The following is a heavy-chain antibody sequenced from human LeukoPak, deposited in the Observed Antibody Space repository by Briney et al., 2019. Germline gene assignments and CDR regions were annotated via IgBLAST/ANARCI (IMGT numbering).Heavy chain of an antibody. D-gene: IGHD2-15*01. J-gene: IGHJ6*03. CDR1: GGSISSYY. Sequence: SETLSLTCTVSGGSISSYYWSWIRQPPGKGLEWIGYIYYSGSTNYNPSLKSRVTISVDTSKNQFSLKLSSVTAADTAVYYCARGGVSVVPVDYYMDVWGKGTTVTVSS. CDR2: IYYSGST. CDR3: ARGGVSVVPVDYYMDV. V-gene: IGHV4-59*01.